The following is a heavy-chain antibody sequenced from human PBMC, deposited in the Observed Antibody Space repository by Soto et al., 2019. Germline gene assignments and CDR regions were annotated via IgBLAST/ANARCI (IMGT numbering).Heavy chain of an antibody. CDR2: RYYSEST. CDR3: RTTKWGCGSCFSWSLEN. D-gene: IGHD2-15*01. Sequence: PSETLSLTCTVSGGSITTGGYYWSWIRQLPGKGLEWIGHRYYSESTYYDPSLKSRVSISLDTSKNQFSLKLSFVTAADSEMYYCRTTKWGCGSCFSWSLENWGQGTPVTVSS. J-gene: IGHJ4*02. CDR1: GGSITTGGYY. V-gene: IGHV4-31*03.